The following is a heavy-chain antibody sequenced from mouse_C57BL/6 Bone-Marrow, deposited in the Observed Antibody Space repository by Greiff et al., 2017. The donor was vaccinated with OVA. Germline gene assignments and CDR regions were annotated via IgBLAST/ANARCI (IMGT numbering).Heavy chain of an antibody. V-gene: IGHV1-55*01. CDR2: IYPGSGST. D-gene: IGHD2-2*01. CDR1: GYTFTSYW. CDR3: ARWEVREAMDY. J-gene: IGHJ4*01. Sequence: QVHVKQPGAELVKPGASVKMSCKASGYTFTSYWITWVKQRPGQGLEWIGDIYPGSGSTNYNEKFKSKATLTVDTSSSTAYMQLSSLTSEDSAVYYCARWEVREAMDYWGQGTSVTVSA.